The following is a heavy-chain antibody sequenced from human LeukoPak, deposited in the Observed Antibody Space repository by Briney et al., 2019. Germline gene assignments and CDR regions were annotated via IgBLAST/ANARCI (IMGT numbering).Heavy chain of an antibody. CDR3: SRHYDGSGSSYYALDV. CDR1: GFTFSNYA. V-gene: IGHV3-23*01. J-gene: IGHJ6*02. CDR2: ISGSGSST. Sequence: GGSLRLSCVVSGFTFSNYAMSWVRQAPGKGLEWVSAISGSGSSTYYADSVKGRFTISRDNSKNTLYLQMNSLRAEDTAVYYCSRHYDGSGSSYYALDVWGQGTTVTVSS. D-gene: IGHD3-22*01.